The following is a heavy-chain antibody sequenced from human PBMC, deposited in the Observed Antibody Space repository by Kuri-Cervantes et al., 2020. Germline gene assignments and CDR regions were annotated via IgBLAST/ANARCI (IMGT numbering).Heavy chain of an antibody. Sequence: SETLSLTCAVSGYSISSGYYWGWIRQPPGKGLEWIGSIYHSGSTYYNPSPKSRVTISVDTSKNQFSLKLTSVTAADSAVYYCARERLAATANYYYYMDVWGKGTTVTVSS. CDR3: ARERLAATANYYYYMDV. J-gene: IGHJ6*03. V-gene: IGHV4-38-2*02. CDR2: IYHSGST. D-gene: IGHD6-13*01. CDR1: GYSISSGYY.